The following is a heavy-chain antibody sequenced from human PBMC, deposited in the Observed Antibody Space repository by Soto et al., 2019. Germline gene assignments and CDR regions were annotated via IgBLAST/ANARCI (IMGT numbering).Heavy chain of an antibody. D-gene: IGHD4-17*01. CDR2: IYYTGTT. Sequence: RSLTCTVSGTSIGTYYWSWIRQPPGRGLEWIGYIYYTGTTNYNSSLKSRVTISLDTSMTQFSLKLNSATTADTAVYYCAMADYHKYFFDHWGQGILVTVSS. V-gene: IGHV4-59*01. CDR3: AMADYHKYFFDH. CDR1: GTSIGTYY. J-gene: IGHJ4*02.